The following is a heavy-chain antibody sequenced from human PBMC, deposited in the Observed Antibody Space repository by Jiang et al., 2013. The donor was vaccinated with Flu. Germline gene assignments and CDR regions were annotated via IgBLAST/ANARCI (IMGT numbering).Heavy chain of an antibody. J-gene: IGHJ4*02. D-gene: IGHD1-26*01. Sequence: TCTVSGASVSTYYWSWIRQPPGKGLQWIGYIYSGSSDYSPSSRVESPWSLDTSKNQVSLRLTSVTAADTAVYYCARGWELPDYWGPGNPGHRLL. CDR3: ARGWELPDY. CDR1: GASVSTYY. V-gene: IGHV4-59*02. CDR2: IYSGSS.